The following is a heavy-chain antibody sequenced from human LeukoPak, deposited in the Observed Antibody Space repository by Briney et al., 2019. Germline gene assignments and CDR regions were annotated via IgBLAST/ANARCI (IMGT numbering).Heavy chain of an antibody. CDR3: ARGIVAALSFDY. Sequence: ASVKVSCKASGYTFTSYGISWVRQAPGQGLEWMGRISAYNGNTNYTQKLQGRVTMTTDTSTSTAYMELRSLRSDDTAVYYCARGIVAALSFDYWGQGTLVTVSS. CDR2: ISAYNGNT. CDR1: GYTFTSYG. V-gene: IGHV1-18*01. D-gene: IGHD5-12*01. J-gene: IGHJ4*02.